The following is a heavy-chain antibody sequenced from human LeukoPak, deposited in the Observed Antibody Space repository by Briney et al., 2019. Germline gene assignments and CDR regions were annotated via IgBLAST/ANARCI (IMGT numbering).Heavy chain of an antibody. CDR2: MSHSGTS. Sequence: SETLSLTCTVSGVSVSSSSYYWGWVRQPPGKGLEWVGLMSHSGTSAYNPSLEGRLTISVDTSKTQFSLRLTSVTAADTAVYCLRSHGAYWGQGTLVTVSS. V-gene: IGHV4-39*01. CDR1: GVSVSSSSYY. CDR3: RSHGAY. J-gene: IGHJ4*02. D-gene: IGHD4-17*01.